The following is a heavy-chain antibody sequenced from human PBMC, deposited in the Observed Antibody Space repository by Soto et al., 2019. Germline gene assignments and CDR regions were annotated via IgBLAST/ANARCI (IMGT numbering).Heavy chain of an antibody. D-gene: IGHD7-27*01. J-gene: IGHJ6*03. CDR3: ARDLSWGSNWYYYMDV. V-gene: IGHV3-48*01. Sequence: EVQLVESGGGLVQPGGSLRLSCATSGFILSDCAMNWVRQAPGKGLEWVSYISSSISVIDYADSVKGRLTVSRDNSRNSLYLQMNSLRAEDTAVYYCARDLSWGSNWYYYMDVWGKGTTVTVSS. CDR1: GFILSDCA. CDR2: ISSSISVI.